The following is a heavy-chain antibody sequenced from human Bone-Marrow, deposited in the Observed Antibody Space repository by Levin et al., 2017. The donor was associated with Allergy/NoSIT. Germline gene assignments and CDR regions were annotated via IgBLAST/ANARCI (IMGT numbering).Heavy chain of an antibody. CDR3: ARLTECFGGACYSYGWLDP. V-gene: IGHV4-59*08. CDR1: GDSISASY. J-gene: IGHJ5*02. D-gene: IGHD2-15*01. CDR2: IQKSGST. Sequence: SETLSLTCSVSGDSISASYWTWIRQPPGQGLEWIGHIQKSGSTYYNPSLESRVAISVDTSKNQVSLRLNSVTAAGTAVYFCARLTECFGGACYSYGWLDPWGQGILVTVSS.